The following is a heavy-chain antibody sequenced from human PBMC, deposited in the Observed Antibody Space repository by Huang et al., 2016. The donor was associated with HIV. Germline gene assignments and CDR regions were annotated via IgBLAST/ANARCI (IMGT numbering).Heavy chain of an antibody. Sequence: QVQLQESGPGLVKPSETLSLPCTVSGGSISTHYWSWIRPPPGKGLEWIGRIDYSGSTNYSPSLKSLVTIVLDTSKNQCSLRVNSVTAADTAMYYCARDHHDFWRGYRRMYFFDHWGQGTLVTVSS. V-gene: IGHV4-59*11. J-gene: IGHJ4*02. CDR2: IDYSGST. D-gene: IGHD3-3*01. CDR3: ARDHHDFWRGYRRMYFFDH. CDR1: GGSISTHY.